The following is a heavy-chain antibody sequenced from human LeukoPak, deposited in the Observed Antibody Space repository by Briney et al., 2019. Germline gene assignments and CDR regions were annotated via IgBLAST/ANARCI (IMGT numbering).Heavy chain of an antibody. Sequence: GGSLRLSCAASGFTFDEHAMNWVRQAPGEGLEWVSGINWSGTTRTYADSVKGRFTISRDNANNSLYLQMNSLRPEDTALYYCARDLFLVGSGMDVWGQGTTVAVSS. D-gene: IGHD3-3*01. J-gene: IGHJ6*02. CDR2: INWSGTTR. CDR1: GFTFDEHA. CDR3: ARDLFLVGSGMDV. V-gene: IGHV3-20*04.